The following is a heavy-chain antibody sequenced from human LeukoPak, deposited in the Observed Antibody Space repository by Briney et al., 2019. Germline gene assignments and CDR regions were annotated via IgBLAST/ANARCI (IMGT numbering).Heavy chain of an antibody. CDR1: GFTFDNYV. J-gene: IGHJ4*02. CDR2: IDWDSGNI. D-gene: IGHD6-19*01. V-gene: IGHV3-9*01. CDR3: AKAGFSSGWYDVDY. Sequence: GGSLRLSCAASGFTFDNYVMHWVRQPPGKGLEWVSGIDWDSGNIGYADSVKGRFTASRDDAKNSLYLQMNSLRAEDTALYYCAKAGFSSGWYDVDYWGQGTLVTVSS.